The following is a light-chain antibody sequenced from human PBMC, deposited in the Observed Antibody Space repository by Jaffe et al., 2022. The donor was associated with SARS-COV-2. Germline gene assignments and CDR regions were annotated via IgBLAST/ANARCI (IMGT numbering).Light chain of an antibody. CDR3: QQYNNWPPWT. CDR1: QSVRSN. CDR2: GAS. J-gene: IGKJ1*01. V-gene: IGKV3-15*01. Sequence: EIVMTQSPATLSVSPGERVTLSCRASQSVRSNLAWYQQKPGQGPRLLIYGASTRATGIPARFSGSGSGTEFTLTISSLQSEDFALYYCQQYNNWPPWTFGQGTKVEIK.